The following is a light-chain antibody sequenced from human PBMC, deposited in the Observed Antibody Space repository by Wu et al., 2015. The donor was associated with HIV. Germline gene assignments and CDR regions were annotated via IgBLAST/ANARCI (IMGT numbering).Light chain of an antibody. CDR3: QQYNSYPNT. J-gene: IGKJ2*01. CDR1: QSTDSL. CDR2: KAS. V-gene: IGKV1-5*03. Sequence: DIQMTQSPSTLSVSVGDRVTITCRASQSTDSLLAWYQHKPGRAPTLLIYKASSLESGVPSRFSGSGSGTEFTLTISSLQPDDVATYYCQQYNSYPNTFGQGPSWTS.